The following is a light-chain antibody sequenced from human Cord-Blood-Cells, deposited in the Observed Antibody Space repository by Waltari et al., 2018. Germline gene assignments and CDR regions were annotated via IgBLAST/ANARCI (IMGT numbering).Light chain of an antibody. CDR2: DAS. CDR3: HQRYSTPRT. J-gene: IGKJ1*01. Sequence: IQLTESPSALSASVADSVTTTSRASQSISSYLNWYQQKPGKAPNLLIYDASSLQSGVPSRCSGSGSATDVTLIISSRQPQDFATYYCHQRYSTPRTFGQGTKVEIK. CDR1: QSISSY. V-gene: IGKV1-39*01.